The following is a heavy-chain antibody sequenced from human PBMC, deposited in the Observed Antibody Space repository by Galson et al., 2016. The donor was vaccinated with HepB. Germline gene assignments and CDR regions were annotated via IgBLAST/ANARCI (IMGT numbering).Heavy chain of an antibody. D-gene: IGHD2-21*01. CDR2: IWDDGSQK. V-gene: IGHV3-33*01. CDR3: ARPQWNIVVSGGMDV. Sequence: SLRLSCAASGFSFRTFAMNWVRQALGKGLEWVAVIWDDGSQKYVAESLRGRFSISRGNSKNTLYLHMNNLRADDTAVYYCARPQWNIVVSGGMDVWGQGTTVAVSS. J-gene: IGHJ6*02. CDR1: GFSFRTFA.